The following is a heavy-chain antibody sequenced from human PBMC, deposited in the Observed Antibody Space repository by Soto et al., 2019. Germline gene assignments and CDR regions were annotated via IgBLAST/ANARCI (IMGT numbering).Heavy chain of an antibody. Sequence: QVQLQESGPGLVKPSETLSLTCSVSGDSVSSGAYYWSWIRQPPGKGPEWIGYVYYSGSTSYNPSLETGVTISVDTSKNQFSLKLTSVTPADTAIYYCARVKRSTSRLDPWGQGTLVTVSS. D-gene: IGHD1-26*01. CDR1: GDSVSSGAYY. CDR2: VYYSGST. CDR3: ARVKRSTSRLDP. J-gene: IGHJ5*02. V-gene: IGHV4-61*08.